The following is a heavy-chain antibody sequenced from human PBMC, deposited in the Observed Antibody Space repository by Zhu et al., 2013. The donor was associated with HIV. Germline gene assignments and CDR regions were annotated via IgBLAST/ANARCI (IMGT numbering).Heavy chain of an antibody. CDR3: ARDLYDSSGYYPSFDY. CDR2: ISYDGSNK. V-gene: IGHV3-30-3*01. J-gene: IGHJ4*02. D-gene: IGHD3-22*01. Sequence: QVQLVESGGGVVQPGRSLRLSCAASGFTFSSYAMHWVRQAPGKGLEWVAVISYDGSNKYYADSVKGRFTISRDNSKNTLYLQMNSLRAEDTAVYYCARDLYDSSGYYPSFDYWGQGTLVTVSS. CDR1: GFTFSSYA.